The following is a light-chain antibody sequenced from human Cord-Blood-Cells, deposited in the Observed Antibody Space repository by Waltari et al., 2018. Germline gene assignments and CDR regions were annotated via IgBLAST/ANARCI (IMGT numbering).Light chain of an antibody. Sequence: QSALPQPVSVSGSHGQSITISCTGTSSDVGSYNLVSWYQQHPGKAPKLMIYEVSKRPSGVSNRFSGSKSGNTASLTISGLQAEDEADYYCCSYAGSSTVVFGGGTKLTVL. CDR2: EVS. CDR1: SSDVGSYNL. CDR3: CSYAGSSTVV. J-gene: IGLJ2*01. V-gene: IGLV2-23*02.